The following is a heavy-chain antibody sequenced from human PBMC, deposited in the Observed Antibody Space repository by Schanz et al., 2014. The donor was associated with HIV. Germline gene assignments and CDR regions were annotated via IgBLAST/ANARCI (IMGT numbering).Heavy chain of an antibody. Sequence: EVQLLESGGGLVQPGGSLRLSCAASGFIFNTYAMSWVRQAPGKGLEWLSYINGNGDSINYADSVKGRFTISRDNSNNTLYLQMNNLRAEDTAVYYCAKEEGYTGTHAFDIWGQGKVVTVSS. CDR1: GFIFNTYA. J-gene: IGHJ3*02. V-gene: IGHV3-23*01. CDR2: INGNGDSI. D-gene: IGHD1-1*01. CDR3: AKEEGYTGTHAFDI.